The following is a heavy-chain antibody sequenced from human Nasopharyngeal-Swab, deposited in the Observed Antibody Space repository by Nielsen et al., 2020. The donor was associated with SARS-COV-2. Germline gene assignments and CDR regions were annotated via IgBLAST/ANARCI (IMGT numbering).Heavy chain of an antibody. CDR2: IYYSGST. CDR1: GASISSSSYY. CDR3: AHLGYCSSTSCL. Sequence: SETLSLTCTVSGASISSSSYYWGWIRQPPGKGLEWIGSIYYSGSTYYNPSLKSRVTISVDTSKNQFSLKLSSVTAADTAVYYCAHLGYCSSTSCLWGQGTLVTVSS. V-gene: IGHV4-39*01. J-gene: IGHJ4*02. D-gene: IGHD2-2*01.